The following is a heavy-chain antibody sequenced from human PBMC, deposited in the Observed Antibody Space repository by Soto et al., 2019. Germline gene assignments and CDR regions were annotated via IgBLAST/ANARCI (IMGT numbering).Heavy chain of an antibody. D-gene: IGHD6-6*01. J-gene: IGHJ3*02. CDR1: GASTSSYY. V-gene: IGHV4-59*08. Sequence: SETLSLTCTVSGASTSSYYWSWIRQPPGKGLEWIAYIKYGGSTSYNPSLTSRVTISLDTSKNQFSLKLNSVTAADTAIYYCARHPYTSSPRGAFDIWGQGTMVTVSS. CDR3: ARHPYTSSPRGAFDI. CDR2: IKYGGST.